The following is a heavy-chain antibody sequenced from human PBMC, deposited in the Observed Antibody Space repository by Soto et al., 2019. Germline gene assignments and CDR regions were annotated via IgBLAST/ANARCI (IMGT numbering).Heavy chain of an antibody. CDR2: ISKDGDNK. J-gene: IGHJ5*02. Sequence: QVQLVESGGGVVQPGRSLRLSCAASGFSFSDYAMDWVRQAPGKGLEWVALISKDGDNKFYADAVKGRCTISRDISKNHLYLQMNSVSAEDTAVYYCTRDPAIIVLPAGKAQAGWFDPWGQGTLVTVSS. CDR3: TRDPAIIVLPAGKAQAGWFDP. CDR1: GFSFSDYA. D-gene: IGHD2-2*01. V-gene: IGHV3-30-3*01.